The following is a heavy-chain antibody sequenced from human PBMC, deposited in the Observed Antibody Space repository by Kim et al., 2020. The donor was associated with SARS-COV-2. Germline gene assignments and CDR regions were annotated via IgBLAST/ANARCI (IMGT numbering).Heavy chain of an antibody. D-gene: IGHD5-18*01. Sequence: GGSLRLSCAASGFTFSSYAMTWVRQAPGKGLEWVSDISGSGAGTYYADSVKGRFTISRDNSKNTVSLQMNSLRVEDTAAYYCAKGEGYRHGYSFDYWGQGTLGTVSS. J-gene: IGHJ4*02. CDR3: AKGEGYRHGYSFDY. V-gene: IGHV3-23*01. CDR2: ISGSGAGT. CDR1: GFTFSSYA.